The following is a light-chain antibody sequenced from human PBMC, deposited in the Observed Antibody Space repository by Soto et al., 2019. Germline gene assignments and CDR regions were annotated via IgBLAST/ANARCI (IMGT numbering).Light chain of an antibody. CDR1: QSLLHSNGFSY. J-gene: IGKJ5*01. CDR3: MQALQPSIT. CDR2: LGS. V-gene: IGKV2-28*01. Sequence: DIVMTQSPLSLPATPGEPASISCRSSQSLLHSNGFSYLDWYLQKPGQSPQLLIYLGSNRASGVPDRFSGSGSGPDFTLKISRVEAEDVGVYYCMQALQPSITFGQGTRLEIK.